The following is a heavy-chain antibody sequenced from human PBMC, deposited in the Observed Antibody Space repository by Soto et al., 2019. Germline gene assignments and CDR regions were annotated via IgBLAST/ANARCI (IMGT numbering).Heavy chain of an antibody. J-gene: IGHJ4*02. CDR3: ARRIIALEIFDY. V-gene: IGHV4-59*08. Sequence: SETLSLTCTVPGGSMTSYYWSWILQPPGKGLEWIGFIYYTGNTKYNASLKSRVTISVDTSKNLFSLKLKSVTAADTAVYYCARRIIALEIFDYWGQGTVVTVSS. CDR1: GGSMTSYY. D-gene: IGHD3-10*01. CDR2: IYYTGNT.